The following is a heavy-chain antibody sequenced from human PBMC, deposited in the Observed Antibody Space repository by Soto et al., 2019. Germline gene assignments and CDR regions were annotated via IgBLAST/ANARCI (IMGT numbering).Heavy chain of an antibody. V-gene: IGHV3-48*03. CDR3: ARDSMADYYYYGMDV. CDR2: ISSSGSTI. J-gene: IGHJ6*02. D-gene: IGHD3-10*01. Sequence: GGSLRLSCAASGFTFSSYEMNWVRQAPGKGLEWVSYISSSGSTIYYEDSVKGRFTISRDNAKNSLYLQMNSLRAEDTAVYYCARDSMADYYYYGMDVWGQGTTVTVSS. CDR1: GFTFSSYE.